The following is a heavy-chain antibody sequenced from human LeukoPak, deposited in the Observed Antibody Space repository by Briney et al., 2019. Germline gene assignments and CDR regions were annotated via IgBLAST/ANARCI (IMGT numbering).Heavy chain of an antibody. J-gene: IGHJ4*02. CDR2: FSAYNSNT. CDR3: ARDGPEWIREFFDY. Sequence: GSVRVSCKASGYSFTSSGTSWVRKGPGQGLGWMGWFSAYNSNTNYAEKLQGRVTMSKDTSTSTAYMDRRSLRADDTAVYYSARDGPEWIREFFDYWGQGTLVTVSS. V-gene: IGHV1-18*01. D-gene: IGHD3-10*01. CDR1: GYSFTSSG.